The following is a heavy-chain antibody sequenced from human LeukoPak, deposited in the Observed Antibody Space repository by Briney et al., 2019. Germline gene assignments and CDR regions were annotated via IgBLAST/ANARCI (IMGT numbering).Heavy chain of an antibody. Sequence: GESLKITCKGSGYSFTSYWIGWVRQMPGKGLEWMGIIYPGDSDTRYSPSFQGQVTISADRSISTAYLQWSSLKASDTAMYYCARLGGYDWTRYYYYYYYMDVWGKGTTVTISS. CDR1: GYSFTSYW. V-gene: IGHV5-51*01. CDR2: IYPGDSDT. CDR3: ARLGGYDWTRYYYYYYYMDV. J-gene: IGHJ6*03. D-gene: IGHD5-12*01.